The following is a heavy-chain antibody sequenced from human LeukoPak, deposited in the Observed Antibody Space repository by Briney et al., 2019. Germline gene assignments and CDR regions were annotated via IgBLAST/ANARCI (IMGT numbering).Heavy chain of an antibody. CDR3: VRGLIKYDIPDC. V-gene: IGHV1-8*01. CDR2: MDPNNGNT. CDR1: GNTFTSYD. Sequence: ASVKVSCKASGNTFTSYDINWVRQATGLGFEWMGWMDPNNGNTGYAQTFQGRVTMTRNTSINTAYMELCSLRSEDTAVYFCVRGLIKYDIPDCWGQGTLVTVSS. D-gene: IGHD3-9*01. J-gene: IGHJ4*02.